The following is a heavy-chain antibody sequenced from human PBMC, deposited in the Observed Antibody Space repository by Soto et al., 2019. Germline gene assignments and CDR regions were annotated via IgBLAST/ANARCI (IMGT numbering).Heavy chain of an antibody. CDR1: GFTFSAYY. V-gene: IGHV3-11*01. CDR2: ISSSGDTA. CDR3: ARDRGAVVGQFFDY. Sequence: QVQLVESGGGLVKPGGSLRLSCAASGFTFSAYYMSWIRQAPGKGLEGISYISSSGDTANYADSVKGRFTVSRDNAKNSLYLQMNSLRGEDTAVYYCARDRGAVVGQFFDYWGQGTLVTVSS. J-gene: IGHJ4*02. D-gene: IGHD6-19*01.